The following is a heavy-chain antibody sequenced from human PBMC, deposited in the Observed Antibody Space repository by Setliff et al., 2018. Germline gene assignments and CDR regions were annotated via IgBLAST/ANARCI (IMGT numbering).Heavy chain of an antibody. D-gene: IGHD3-16*01. CDR1: GGSISGYY. J-gene: IGHJ2*01. CDR2: IHFSGNT. Sequence: SETLSLTCTVSGGSISGYYWNWIRQTPEMRLEWIGHIHFSGNTHFNPSLMSRVPMSVDTSKNQFSLNVNSVTSADTAVYYCVRGGSAWAWNYDLWGRGTLVTVSS. CDR3: VRGGSAWAWNYDL. V-gene: IGHV4-59*01.